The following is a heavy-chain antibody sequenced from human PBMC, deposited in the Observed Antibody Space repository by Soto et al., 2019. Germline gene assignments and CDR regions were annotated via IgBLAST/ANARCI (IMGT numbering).Heavy chain of an antibody. V-gene: IGHV1-8*01. Sequence: ASVKVSCKASGYTFTSYDINWVRQATGQGLEWMGWMNPNSGNTGYAQKFQGRVTMTRNTSISTAYMELSSLRSEDTAVYYCARDLRDFWSVSGGAFDIWGQGTMVTVSS. CDR2: MNPNSGNT. CDR3: ARDLRDFWSVSGGAFDI. J-gene: IGHJ3*02. CDR1: GYTFTSYD. D-gene: IGHD3-3*01.